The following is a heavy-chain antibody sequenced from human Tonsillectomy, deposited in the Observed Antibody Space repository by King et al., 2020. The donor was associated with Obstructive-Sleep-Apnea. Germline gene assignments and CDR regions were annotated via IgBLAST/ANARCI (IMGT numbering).Heavy chain of an antibody. Sequence: QLQESGPVLVKPSQTLSLTCTVSGGFLGGGDYYWSWIRQPPGKGLELVGVIYYSGSTSYNPTLKRRVTISVATAMKQVSLKLSSVTPADTAVYYCARDPGGQLWFDYWGQGTLVTVSS. CDR3: ARDPGGQLWFDY. CDR2: IYYSGST. CDR1: GGFLGGGDYY. V-gene: IGHV4-30-4*01. D-gene: IGHD1-1*01. J-gene: IGHJ4*02.